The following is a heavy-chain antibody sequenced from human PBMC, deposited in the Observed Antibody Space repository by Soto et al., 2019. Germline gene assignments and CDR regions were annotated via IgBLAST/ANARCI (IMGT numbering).Heavy chain of an antibody. CDR2: ISGDGSST. J-gene: IGHJ4*02. Sequence: PGGSLRLSCAASGFTFTRYSMNWVRQAPGKGLEWVSAISGDGSSTYFADSGKGRFTISRDNSKNTLYLQMNSLRAEDTAVYYCAKDWEFDWPNYYFDYWGQGTLVTVSS. D-gene: IGHD3-9*01. CDR1: GFTFTRYS. V-gene: IGHV3-23*01. CDR3: AKDWEFDWPNYYFDY.